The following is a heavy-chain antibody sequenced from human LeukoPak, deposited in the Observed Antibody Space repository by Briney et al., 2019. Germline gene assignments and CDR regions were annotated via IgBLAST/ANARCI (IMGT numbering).Heavy chain of an antibody. CDR1: GGTFSSYA. CDR3: ARGAPLSYYYYCMDV. V-gene: IGHV1-69*05. CDR2: IIPIFGTA. J-gene: IGHJ6*03. Sequence: GASVKVSCKASGGTFSSYAISWVRQAPGQGLEWMGGIIPIFGTANYAQKFQGRVTITTDESTSTAYMELSSLRSEDTAVYYCARGAPLSYYYYCMDVWGKGTTVTVSS.